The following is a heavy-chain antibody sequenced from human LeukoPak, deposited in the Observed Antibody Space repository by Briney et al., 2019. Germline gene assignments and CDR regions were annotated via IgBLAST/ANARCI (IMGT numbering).Heavy chain of an antibody. CDR1: GGSISSYY. D-gene: IGHD6-6*01. CDR2: IYYSGST. J-gene: IGHJ4*02. V-gene: IGHV4-59*01. CDR3: AGSSSSRAHDY. Sequence: PSETLSLTCTVSGGSISSYYWSWIRQPPGKELEWIGYIYYSGSTNYNPSLKSRVTISVDTSKNQFSLKLSSVTATDTAVYYCAGSSSSRAHDYWGQGTLVTVSS.